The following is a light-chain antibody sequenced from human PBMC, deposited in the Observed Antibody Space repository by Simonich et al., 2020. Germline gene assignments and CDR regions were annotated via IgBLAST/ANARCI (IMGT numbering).Light chain of an antibody. CDR2: EGS. J-gene: IGLJ2*01. CDR3: CSYAGSSTVV. V-gene: IGLV2-23*01. Sequence: QSALTQPASVSGSPGQSITISCTGTSSDVGSYNLVSWYQQHPGKTPKLIIDEGSKRPSGVSNRFSGSKSGNTASLTISGLQAEDEAYYYCCSYAGSSTVVFGGGTKLTVL. CDR1: SSDVGSYNL.